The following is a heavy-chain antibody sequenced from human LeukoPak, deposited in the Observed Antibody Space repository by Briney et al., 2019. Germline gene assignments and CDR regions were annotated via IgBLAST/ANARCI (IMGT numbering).Heavy chain of an antibody. Sequence: PGGSLRLSCAASGFTFSRYWMSSVRQAPGQGLEWVGNIKQDGREKYHVDSVKGRFTISKDNAKNSLYLQMNSLRAEDTAVYYCVGENNMDDWGKGTTVTVSS. V-gene: IGHV3-7*01. D-gene: IGHD3-10*01. CDR2: IKQDGREK. CDR3: VGENNMDD. CDR1: GFTFSRYW. J-gene: IGHJ6*03.